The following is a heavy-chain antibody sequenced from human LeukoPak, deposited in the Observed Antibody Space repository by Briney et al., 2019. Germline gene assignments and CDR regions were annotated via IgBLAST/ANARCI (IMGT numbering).Heavy chain of an antibody. CDR2: IRYDGSNK. Sequence: GGSLRLSCAASGFTFSNYWMHWVRQAPGKGLEWVAFIRYDGSNKYYADSVKGRFTISRDNSKNTLYLQMNSLRAEDTAVYYCAKAALSYFDYWGQGTLVTVSS. D-gene: IGHD3-3*02. CDR1: GFTFSNYW. CDR3: AKAALSYFDY. J-gene: IGHJ4*02. V-gene: IGHV3-30*02.